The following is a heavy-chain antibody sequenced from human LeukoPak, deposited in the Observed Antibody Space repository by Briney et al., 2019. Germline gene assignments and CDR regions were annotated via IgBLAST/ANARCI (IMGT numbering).Heavy chain of an antibody. CDR2: IYYSGST. Sequence: SETLSLTCTVSGGSISSSSYYWGWIRQPPGKGLEWIGSIYYSGSTYYNPSLKSRVTISVDTSKNQFSLKLSSVTAADTAVYYCARATSSGWIIYYFDYWGQGTLLTVSS. CDR3: ARATSSGWIIYYFDY. V-gene: IGHV4-39*07. J-gene: IGHJ4*02. CDR1: GGSISSSSYY. D-gene: IGHD6-19*01.